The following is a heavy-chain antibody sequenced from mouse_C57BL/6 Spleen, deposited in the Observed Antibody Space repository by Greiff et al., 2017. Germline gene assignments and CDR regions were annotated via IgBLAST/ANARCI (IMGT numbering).Heavy chain of an antibody. CDR2: ISYDGSN. J-gene: IGHJ1*03. CDR3: AREDALWYFDV. Sequence: ESGPGLVKPSQSLSLTCSVTGYSITSGYYWNWIRQFPGNKLEWMGYISYDGSNNYNPSLKNRISITRDTSKNQFFLKLNSVTTEDTATYYCAREDALWYFDVWGTGTTVTVSS. CDR1: GYSITSGYY. V-gene: IGHV3-6*01.